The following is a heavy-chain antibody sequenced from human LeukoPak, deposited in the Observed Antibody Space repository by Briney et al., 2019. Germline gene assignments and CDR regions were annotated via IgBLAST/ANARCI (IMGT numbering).Heavy chain of an antibody. CDR1: GGSISSYY. Sequence: SETLSLTCTVSGGSISSYYWSWIRQPAGKGLEWIGRIYSSGSTNYNPSLKSRVTMSVDTSKNQFSLNLSSVTAADTAVYYCARSKTSGTPAEEFDYWGQGTLVTVSS. CDR3: ARSKTSGTPAEEFDY. CDR2: IYSSGST. J-gene: IGHJ4*02. D-gene: IGHD2-15*01. V-gene: IGHV4-4*07.